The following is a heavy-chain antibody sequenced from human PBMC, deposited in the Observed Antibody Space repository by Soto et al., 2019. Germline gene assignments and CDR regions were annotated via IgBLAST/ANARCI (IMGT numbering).Heavy chain of an antibody. Sequence: GGALRLSCAASGFTFSSYSMNWVRQAPGKGLEWVSSISSSSSYIYYADSVKGRFTISRDNAKNSLYLQMNSLRAEDTAVYYCATGGGVVVPAAIRSYYYYGMDVWGQGTTVTVSS. CDR3: ATGGGVVVPAAIRSYYYYGMDV. J-gene: IGHJ6*02. CDR1: GFTFSSYS. CDR2: ISSSSSYI. V-gene: IGHV3-21*01. D-gene: IGHD2-2*02.